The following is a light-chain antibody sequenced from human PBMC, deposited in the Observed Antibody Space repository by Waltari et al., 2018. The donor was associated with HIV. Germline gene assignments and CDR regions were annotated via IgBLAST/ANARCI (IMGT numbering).Light chain of an antibody. CDR3: SSYGDSLKVL. CDR2: EVT. J-gene: IGLJ2*01. V-gene: IGLV2-8*01. Sequence: QSALTQPPSASGSLGQSVTISCTGSSNDIGAYDFVSWFQQHPHSAPKLLLYEVTRRPSTVSDRFSGSRSGNTAFLTVAGLQPDDEATYFCSSYGDSLKVLFGGGTNVTVL. CDR1: SNDIGAYDF.